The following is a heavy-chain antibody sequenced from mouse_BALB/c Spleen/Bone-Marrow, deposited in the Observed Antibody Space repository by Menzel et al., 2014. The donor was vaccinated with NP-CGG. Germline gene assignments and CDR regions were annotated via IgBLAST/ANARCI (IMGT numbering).Heavy chain of an antibody. Sequence: QVHVKQSGAELVRPGTSVKVSCKASGYAFTNYLIEWVKQRPGQGLEWIGVINPGSGGTNYNEKFKGKATLTADKSSSTAYMQLSSLTSDDSAVYFCARRITVVAPPAYWGQGTLVTVSA. D-gene: IGHD1-1*01. CDR1: GYAFTNYL. CDR3: ARRITVVAPPAY. V-gene: IGHV1-54*01. CDR2: INPGSGGT. J-gene: IGHJ3*01.